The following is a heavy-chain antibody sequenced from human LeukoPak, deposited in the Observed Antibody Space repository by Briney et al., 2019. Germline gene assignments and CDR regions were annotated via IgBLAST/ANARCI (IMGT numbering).Heavy chain of an antibody. D-gene: IGHD3-3*02. CDR1: GFTFSSYA. J-gene: IGHJ4*02. Sequence: GGSLRLSCAASGFTFSSYAMHWVRQAPGKGLEWVAVISYDGSNKYYADSVRGRFTISRDNSKNTLYLQMNSLRAEDTAVYCCARDHRVLALDTPGDYWGQGTLVTVSS. CDR2: ISYDGSNK. V-gene: IGHV3-30*04. CDR3: ARDHRVLALDTPGDY.